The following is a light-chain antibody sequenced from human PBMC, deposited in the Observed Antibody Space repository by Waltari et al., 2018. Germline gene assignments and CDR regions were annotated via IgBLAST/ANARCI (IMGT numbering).Light chain of an antibody. V-gene: IGLV10-54*04. Sequence: QAGLTQPPSVSRALGPTAPPTCRGHIHNVGNRGPAWLQQHHGHPPKPLSYRNDNRPAGISETFSTSRSGNTASLTITGLQPEDEADYYCLAWDTSLSAWVFGGGTKLTVL. CDR1: IHNVGNRG. J-gene: IGLJ3*02. CDR3: LAWDTSLSAWV. CDR2: RND.